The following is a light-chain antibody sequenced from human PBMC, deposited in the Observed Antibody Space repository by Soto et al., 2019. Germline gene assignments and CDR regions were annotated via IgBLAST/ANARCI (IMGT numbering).Light chain of an antibody. J-gene: IGLJ1*01. V-gene: IGLV2-14*01. CDR3: SSYTSSATLV. CDR2: EVN. Sequence: QSVLTQPASVSGSPGQSITISCTGTSSDVGGYDYVSWYQQHPGKAPTLMIYEVNDRPSGVSPRFSGSRSGNTASLTISGLQAEDEADYYCSSYTSSATLVFGTGTKLTVL. CDR1: SSDVGGYDY.